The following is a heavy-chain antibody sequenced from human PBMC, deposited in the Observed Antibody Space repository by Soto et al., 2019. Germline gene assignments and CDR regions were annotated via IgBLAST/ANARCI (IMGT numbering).Heavy chain of an antibody. D-gene: IGHD3-9*01. V-gene: IGHV4-59*01. CDR3: ARGLRYLDWLSDY. CDR2: ISYSGST. Sequence: SETLSLTCTVSGGSISGYFWSWIRQPPGKGLEWIGYISYSGSTNYNPSLKSRVTISVDTSKNQFSLKLSSVTAADTAMYYCARGLRYLDWLSDYWGQGTLVTVS. CDR1: GGSISGYF. J-gene: IGHJ4*02.